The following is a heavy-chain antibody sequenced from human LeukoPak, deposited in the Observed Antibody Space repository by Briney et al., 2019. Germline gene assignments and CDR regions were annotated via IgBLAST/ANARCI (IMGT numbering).Heavy chain of an antibody. CDR1: GFTVSSNY. D-gene: IGHD3-16*01. J-gene: IGHJ4*02. V-gene: IGHV3-53*01. CDR2: IYSVGST. Sequence: GGSLRLSCAASGFTVSSNYMSWVRQAPGKGLEWVSVIYSVGSTYYADSVKGRFTISRDNSKNTLYLQMNSLRAEDTAVYYCARGIMITFGGVIDYWGQGTLVTVSS. CDR3: ARGIMITFGGVIDY.